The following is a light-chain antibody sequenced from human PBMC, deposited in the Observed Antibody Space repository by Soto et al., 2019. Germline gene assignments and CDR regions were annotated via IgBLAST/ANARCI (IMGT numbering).Light chain of an antibody. V-gene: IGKV3-20*01. CDR1: QSVSSTR. Sequence: EIVLTQSPGTLSLSPGERATLSCRASQSVSSTRLAWYQQKPGQAPRLLIYGASTRATGIADRFSGSGSGTDFTLTICRLEPEDFAVYFCQQNGDSISFGQGTRLDI. CDR3: QQNGDSIS. J-gene: IGKJ5*01. CDR2: GAS.